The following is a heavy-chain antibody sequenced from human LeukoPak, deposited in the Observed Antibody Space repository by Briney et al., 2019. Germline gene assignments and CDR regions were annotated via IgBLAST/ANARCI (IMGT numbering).Heavy chain of an antibody. V-gene: IGHV3-23*01. CDR1: GFTFSSYA. CDR3: AKDGGPTLRYFDWLPSDY. Sequence: GGSLRLSCAASGFTFSSYAMSWVRQAPGKGLEWVSLISGGGGTTYYADSVKGRFTISRDKSMSTVYLQMYSLRAEDTAVYYCAKDGGPTLRYFDWLPSDYWGQGTLVTVSS. CDR2: ISGGGGTT. D-gene: IGHD3-9*01. J-gene: IGHJ4*02.